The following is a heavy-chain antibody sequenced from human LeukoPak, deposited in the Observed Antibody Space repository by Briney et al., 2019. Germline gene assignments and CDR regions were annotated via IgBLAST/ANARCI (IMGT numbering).Heavy chain of an antibody. V-gene: IGHV3-7*05. J-gene: IGHJ6*02. CDR1: GFTLSNYW. CDR3: ARDPYSSTWSYGMDI. D-gene: IGHD6-13*01. Sequence: GGSLRLSCTASGFTLSNYWMSWVRQTPEKGGEWVANIKEDESEKVYVDSVKGRFTISRDNAKSSPYLQMSGLRADDTAVYYCARDPYSSTWSYGMDIWGQGTTVTFS. CDR2: IKEDESEK.